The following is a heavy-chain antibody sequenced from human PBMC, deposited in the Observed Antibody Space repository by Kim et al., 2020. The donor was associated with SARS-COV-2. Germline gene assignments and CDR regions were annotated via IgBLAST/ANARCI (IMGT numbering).Heavy chain of an antibody. CDR3: AKDLAVFGAVILPKTVFHR. D-gene: IGHD3-3*01. CDR1: GFTFSRHA. V-gene: IGHV3-30*18. CDR2: ISYDGSNK. Sequence: GGSLRLSCAASGFTFSRHAIHWVRQAPGKGLEWVAVISYDGSNKYYADSVEGRFTISRDNSRNTLYLQMNSLRPDDTAVYYCAKDLAVFGAVILPKTVFHRWGKGTRLTLP. J-gene: IGHJ4*02.